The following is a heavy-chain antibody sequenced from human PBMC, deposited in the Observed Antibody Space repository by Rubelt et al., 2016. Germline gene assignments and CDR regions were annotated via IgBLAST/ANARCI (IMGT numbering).Heavy chain of an antibody. CDR3: ARDLTGAGF. V-gene: IGHV1-2*06. Sequence: QVRLVQSGAEVKKDGASVSVSCKASGYTFTAYYIHWVRQAPGQGLEWMGRINPNSGGTNYAQKFQGRVTMTRDTSSNTAYMELSSWTSDDTAVYYCARDLTGAGFWGQGTLVTVSS. CDR1: GYTFTAYY. CDR2: INPNSGGT. D-gene: IGHD7-27*01. J-gene: IGHJ4*02.